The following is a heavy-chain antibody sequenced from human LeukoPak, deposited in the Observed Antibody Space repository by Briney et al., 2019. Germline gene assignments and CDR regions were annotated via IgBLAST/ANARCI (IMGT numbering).Heavy chain of an antibody. CDR1: GGSISSYY. V-gene: IGHV4-59*12. D-gene: IGHD3-10*01. CDR2: IYHSGST. CDR3: ARAGDSDTYYCPFQH. J-gene: IGHJ1*01. Sequence: SETLSLTCTVSGGSISSYYWSWIRQPPGKGLEWIGYIYHSGSTYYNPSLKSRVTISVDRSKNQFFLKLSSVTAADTAVYYCARAGDSDTYYCPFQHWGQGTLVTVSS.